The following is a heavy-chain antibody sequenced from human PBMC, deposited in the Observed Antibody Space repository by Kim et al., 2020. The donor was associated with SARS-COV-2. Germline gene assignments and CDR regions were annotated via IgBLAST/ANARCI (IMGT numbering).Heavy chain of an antibody. Sequence: TSYVDYVKGRFTISRDNAKNSLYLQMSSLRPDDTALYYCARAVAANWFDPWGQGTLVTVSS. D-gene: IGHD6-19*01. V-gene: IGHV3-7*04. CDR3: ARAVAANWFDP. J-gene: IGHJ5*02. CDR2: T.